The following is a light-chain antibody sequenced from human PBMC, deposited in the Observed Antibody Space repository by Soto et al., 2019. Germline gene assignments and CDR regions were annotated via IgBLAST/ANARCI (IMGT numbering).Light chain of an antibody. Sequence: EIVMTQSPATLSVSPGARATLSCRASQSVSSNLAWYQQKPGQAPRLLIYGASTRATGIPARFSGSGSGTEFTLTISSLQSEDFAVYYWQQYNNWPSYTVHRGTKLEIK. CDR3: QQYNNWPSYT. CDR2: GAS. V-gene: IGKV3-15*01. J-gene: IGKJ2*01. CDR1: QSVSSN.